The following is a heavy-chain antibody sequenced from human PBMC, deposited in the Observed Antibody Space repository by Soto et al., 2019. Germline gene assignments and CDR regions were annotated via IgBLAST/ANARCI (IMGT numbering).Heavy chain of an antibody. CDR1: AFSLSTGGVG. D-gene: IGHD2-21*02. CDR3: IQSRCGGDCLQSYASYCYYGMDV. CDR2: ISWDDDK. V-gene: IGHV2-5*02. Sequence: QITLKESGPTLVKPTQTLTLTCTFSAFSLSTGGVGVGWIRQPPGKALEWLALISWDDDKRYSPSLRSRLTTTKDTSKNQVVITMTNMDPVDTDTYYCIQSRCGGDCLQSYASYCYYGMDVWGQGTTVTVSS. J-gene: IGHJ6*02.